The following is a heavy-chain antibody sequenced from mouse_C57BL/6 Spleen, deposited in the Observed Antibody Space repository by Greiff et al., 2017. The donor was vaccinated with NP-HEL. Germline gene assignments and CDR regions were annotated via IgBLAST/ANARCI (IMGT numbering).Heavy chain of an antibody. CDR1: GYTFTDYY. D-gene: IGHD2-1*01. J-gene: IGHJ3*01. CDR3: ARYYYGNYVGFAY. Sequence: EVQLQQSGPELVKPGASVKISCKASGYTFTDYYMNWVKQSHGKSLEWIGDINPSNGGTSYNQKFKGKATLTVDKSSSTAYMELRSLTSEDSAVYDCARYYYGNYVGFAYWGQGTLVTVSA. V-gene: IGHV1-26*01. CDR2: INPSNGGT.